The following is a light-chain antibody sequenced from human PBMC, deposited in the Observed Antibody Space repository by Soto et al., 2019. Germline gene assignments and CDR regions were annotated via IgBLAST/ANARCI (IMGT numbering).Light chain of an antibody. Sequence: QSALTQPASVSGSPGQSITISCTGTSNDVGGYNYVSWYQQHPGKAPKLTIYEVSNRPSGVSNRFSGSKSGNTASLTISGLQAEDEADYYCKSYTTSSTLVFGAGTKLTVL. J-gene: IGLJ1*01. CDR3: KSYTTSSTLV. CDR1: SNDVGGYNY. V-gene: IGLV2-14*01. CDR2: EVS.